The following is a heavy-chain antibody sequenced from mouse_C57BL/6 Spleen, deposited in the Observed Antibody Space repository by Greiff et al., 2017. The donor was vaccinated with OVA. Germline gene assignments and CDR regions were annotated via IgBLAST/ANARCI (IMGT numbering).Heavy chain of an antibody. Sequence: DVMLVESGEGLVKPGGSLKLSCAASGFTFSSYAMSWVRQTPEKRLEWVAYISSGGDYIYYADTVKGRFTISRDNARNTLYLQMSSLKSEDTAMYYCTRDRGTGAWFAYWGQGTLVTVSA. J-gene: IGHJ3*01. D-gene: IGHD2-14*01. CDR3: TRDRGTGAWFAY. V-gene: IGHV5-9-1*02. CDR1: GFTFSSYA. CDR2: ISSGGDYI.